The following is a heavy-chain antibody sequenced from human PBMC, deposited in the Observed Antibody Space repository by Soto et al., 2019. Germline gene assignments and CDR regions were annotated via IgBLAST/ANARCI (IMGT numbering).Heavy chain of an antibody. Sequence: SETLSLTCAVYGDSVNTHDWWACVRQPPGKRPEWIGEISHNDLKNYHRFLKTRLSSSISRDRSSLQFSVSLRSVTATDTAVYFCARRSSSGAMADWGQGKMVTVSS. CDR1: GDSVNTHDW. J-gene: IGHJ4*02. CDR2: ISHNDLK. CDR3: ARRSSSGAMAD. D-gene: IGHD2-2*01. V-gene: IGHV4-4*02.